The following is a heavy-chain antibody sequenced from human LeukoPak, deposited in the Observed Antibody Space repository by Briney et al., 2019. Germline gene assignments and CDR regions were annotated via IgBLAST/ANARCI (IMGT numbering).Heavy chain of an antibody. Sequence: PSETLSLTCTVSGDSISSYYWSWLRQPPGKGLEWIGYIYYSGSTNYNPSLKSRVTISVETSKNQFSLKLSSVTAADTAVYYCARELVGAKNYYYYMDVWGKGTTVTVSS. CDR1: GDSISSYY. J-gene: IGHJ6*03. CDR3: ARELVGAKNYYYYMDV. V-gene: IGHV4-59*01. D-gene: IGHD1-26*01. CDR2: IYYSGST.